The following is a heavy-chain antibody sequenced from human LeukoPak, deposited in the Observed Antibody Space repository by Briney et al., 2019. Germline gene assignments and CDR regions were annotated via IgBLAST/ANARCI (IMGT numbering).Heavy chain of an antibody. D-gene: IGHD1-26*01. CDR1: GYTFINYD. V-gene: IGHV1-8*01. J-gene: IGHJ4*02. CDR3: VRGVGPPPDY. CDR2: MNPKNGNT. Sequence: VASVKVSCKASGYTFINYDINWARQAPGQGLEWMGWMNPKNGNTGYTQKFQGRVTMTRNTSKSTAYMELSSLRSEATAVYYCVRGVGPPPDYWGQGTLVTVSS.